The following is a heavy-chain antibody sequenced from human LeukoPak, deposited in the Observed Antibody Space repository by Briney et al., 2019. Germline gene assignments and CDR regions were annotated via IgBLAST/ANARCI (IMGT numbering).Heavy chain of an antibody. Sequence: PSETLSLTCTVSGGSISSGSYYWSWIRQPAGKGLEWIGRIYTSGSTNYNPSLKSRVTMSVDTSKNQFSLKLSSVTAADTAVYYCASTLSYYYDSSGYLAPADAFDIWGQGTMVTVSS. CDR2: IYTSGST. CDR3: ASTLSYYYDSSGYLAPADAFDI. D-gene: IGHD3-22*01. V-gene: IGHV4-61*02. J-gene: IGHJ3*02. CDR1: GGSISSGSYY.